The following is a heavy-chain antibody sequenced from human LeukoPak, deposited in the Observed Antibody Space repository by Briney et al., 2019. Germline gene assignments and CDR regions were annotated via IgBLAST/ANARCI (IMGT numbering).Heavy chain of an antibody. CDR2: INPSGGST. CDR1: GYTFTSYY. D-gene: IGHD4-17*01. CDR3: ARGNPRGDYEGSAFDI. V-gene: IGHV1-46*01. Sequence: ASVKVSCKASGYTFTSYYMHWVRQAPGQGLEWMGIINPSGGSTSYAQKFQGRVTMTRDMSTSTVYMELSSLRSEDTAVYYCARGNPRGDYEGSAFDIWGQGTMVTVSS. J-gene: IGHJ3*02.